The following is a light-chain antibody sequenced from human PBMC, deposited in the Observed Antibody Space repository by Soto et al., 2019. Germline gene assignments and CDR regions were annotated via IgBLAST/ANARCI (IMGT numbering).Light chain of an antibody. CDR1: SSNIGAGYD. CDR2: GNT. J-gene: IGLJ2*01. V-gene: IGLV1-40*01. CDR3: LSFDSSLSVV. Sequence: QLVLTQPPSVSGAPGQRVTISCTGSSSNIGAGYDVHWYQQLPGRAPKLLIYGNTNRPSGVPDRFSGSKSGTSASLAINGLQAEDEADYYCLSFDSSLSVVFGGGTKLTVL.